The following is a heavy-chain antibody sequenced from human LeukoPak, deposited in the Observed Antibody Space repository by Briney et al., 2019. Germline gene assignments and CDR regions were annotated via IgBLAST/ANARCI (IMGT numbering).Heavy chain of an antibody. D-gene: IGHD3-10*01. CDR1: GFTFSSYA. J-gene: IGHJ4*02. Sequence: PGGSLRLSCAASGFTFSSYAMSWVRQAPGKGLEWVSAISGSGGSTYYADSVKGRFTISRDNSKNTLYLQMNSLRAEDTAVYYCAKDRDGIWFGVTPYYFDYWGQGTLVTVSS. CDR2: ISGSGGST. V-gene: IGHV3-23*01. CDR3: AKDRDGIWFGVTPYYFDY.